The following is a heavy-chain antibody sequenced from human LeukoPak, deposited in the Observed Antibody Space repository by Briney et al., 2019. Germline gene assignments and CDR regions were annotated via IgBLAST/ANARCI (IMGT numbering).Heavy chain of an antibody. CDR2: ISAYNGNT. Sequence: ASVKVSCKASGYTFTGYYMHWVRQAPGQGLEWMGWISAYNGNTNYAQKLQGRVTMTTDTSTSTAYMELRSLRSDDTAVYYCARGRSITRLLFDYWGQGTLVTVSS. D-gene: IGHD3-10*02. J-gene: IGHJ4*02. CDR1: GYTFTGYY. V-gene: IGHV1-18*04. CDR3: ARGRSITRLLFDY.